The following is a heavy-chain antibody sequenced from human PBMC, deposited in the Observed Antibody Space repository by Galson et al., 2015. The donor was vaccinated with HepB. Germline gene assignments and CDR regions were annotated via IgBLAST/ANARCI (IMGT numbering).Heavy chain of an antibody. CDR2: IDGTGDPA. V-gene: IGHV3-23*01. Sequence: SLRLSCAGSGFSFIYAMTWVRQAPGKGLEWVAGIDGTGDPAHYAASVKGRFTISRDNSRSTLFLQMNSLRVEDTALYYCLKGAWGSPFDYWGHGTLVTVSS. CDR1: GFSFIYA. D-gene: IGHD7-27*01. J-gene: IGHJ4*01. CDR3: LKGAWGSPFDY.